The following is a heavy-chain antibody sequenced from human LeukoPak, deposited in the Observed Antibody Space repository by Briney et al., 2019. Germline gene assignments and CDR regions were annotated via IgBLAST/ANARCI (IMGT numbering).Heavy chain of an antibody. CDR1: GFTFSSYW. V-gene: IGHV3-74*01. Sequence: GGSLRLSCAASGFTFSSYWMHRVRQAPGKGLVWVSRINSDGSSTTYADSVRGRFTISRDNAKNTLYLQMNNLRAEDTAVYYCSRIPITSTTSLDYWGQGTLVTVSS. J-gene: IGHJ4*02. CDR3: SRIPITSTTSLDY. CDR2: INSDGSST. D-gene: IGHD1-20*01.